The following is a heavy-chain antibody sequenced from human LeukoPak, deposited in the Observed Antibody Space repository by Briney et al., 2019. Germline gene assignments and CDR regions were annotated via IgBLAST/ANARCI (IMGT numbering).Heavy chain of an antibody. J-gene: IGHJ4*02. CDR3: ARVGYSSGWYDY. V-gene: IGHV1-2*02. CDR1: GYTFTGYY. Sequence: ASVTVSCMASGYTFTGYYMHWVRQAPGQGLEWMGWINPNSGGTNYAQKFQGRVTMTRDTSISTAYMELSRLRSDDTAVYYCARVGYSSGWYDYWGQGTLVTVSS. D-gene: IGHD6-19*01. CDR2: INPNSGGT.